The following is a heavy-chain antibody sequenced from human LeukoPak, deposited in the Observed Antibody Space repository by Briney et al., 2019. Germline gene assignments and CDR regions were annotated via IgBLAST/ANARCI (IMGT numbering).Heavy chain of an antibody. CDR3: TTVSYYDFWSGTLNYFDY. Sequence: GGSLRLSCAASGFTFTDYYMSWIRQAPGKGLEWVSYISSSGTVIYYGDSVKGRFTISRDNAKKSLYLQMNSLKTEDTAVYYCTTVSYYDFWSGTLNYFDYWGQGTLVTVSS. CDR1: GFTFTDYY. J-gene: IGHJ4*02. CDR2: ISSSGTVI. V-gene: IGHV3-11*01. D-gene: IGHD3-3*01.